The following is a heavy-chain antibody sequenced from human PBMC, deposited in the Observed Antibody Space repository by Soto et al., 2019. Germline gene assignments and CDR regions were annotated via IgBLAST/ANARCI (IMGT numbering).Heavy chain of an antibody. J-gene: IGHJ4*02. D-gene: IGHD3-10*01. CDR1: GGTFKNHP. CDR2: IITLFSMT. V-gene: IGHV1-69*18. CDR3: ARNYYIGSGSYYPAYLDY. Sequence: QVQLVQSGAEVKRPGSSVKVSCKASGGTFKNHPISWVRQAPGQGLEWMGRIITLFSMTDYGQHFQGRVTITAEESTSKAYMELSSLRSEDTAVYYCARNYYIGSGSYYPAYLDYWGQGTRVTVTS.